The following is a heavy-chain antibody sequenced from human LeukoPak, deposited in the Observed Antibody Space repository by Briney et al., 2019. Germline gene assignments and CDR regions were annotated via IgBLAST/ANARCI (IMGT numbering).Heavy chain of an antibody. Sequence: SETLSLTCTVSGGSISSYYWSWIRQPAGKGLEWIGRIYISGSTNYNPSLKSRVTMSVDTSKNQFSLRLSSVTAADTAVYYCARTTGRNYYYYYMDVWGKGTTVTISS. D-gene: IGHD1-1*01. J-gene: IGHJ6*03. CDR3: ARTTGRNYYYYYMDV. CDR2: IYISGST. V-gene: IGHV4-4*07. CDR1: GGSISSYY.